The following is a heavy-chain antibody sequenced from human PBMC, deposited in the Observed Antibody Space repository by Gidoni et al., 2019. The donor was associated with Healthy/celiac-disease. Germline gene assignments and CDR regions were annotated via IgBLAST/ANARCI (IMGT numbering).Heavy chain of an antibody. CDR3: ARQKVLLWFGELLYEAPFDY. J-gene: IGHJ4*02. Sequence: EVQLVESGGGLVQPGGSLRLSCAASGFTFSRYWMSWVRQAPGKGLEWGSNIKQDGSEKYYVDSVKGRFTISRDNAKNSLYLQMNSLRAEDTAVYYCARQKVLLWFGELLYEAPFDYWGQGTLVTVSS. V-gene: IGHV3-7*01. D-gene: IGHD3-10*01. CDR2: IKQDGSEK. CDR1: GFTFSRYW.